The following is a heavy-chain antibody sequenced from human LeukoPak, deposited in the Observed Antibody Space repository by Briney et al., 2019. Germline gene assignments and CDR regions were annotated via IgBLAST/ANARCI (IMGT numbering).Heavy chain of an antibody. V-gene: IGHV4-59*08. D-gene: IGHD1-26*01. CDR3: ARGTSYYVPGYYYYHGMDV. J-gene: IGHJ6*02. Sequence: PSETLSLTCTVSGGSISSYYWSWIRQPPGKGLEWIGYIYYSGSTNYNPSLKSRVTISVDTSKNQFSLKLSSVTAADTAVYYCARGTSYYVPGYYYYHGMDVWGQGTTVTVSS. CDR2: IYYSGST. CDR1: GGSISSYY.